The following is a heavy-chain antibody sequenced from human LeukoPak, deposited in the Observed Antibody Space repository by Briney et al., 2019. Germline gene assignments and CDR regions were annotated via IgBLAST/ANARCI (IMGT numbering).Heavy chain of an antibody. CDR2: IYTSGST. D-gene: IGHD3-22*01. CDR3: ACLTTADAFDI. CDR1: GGSISSGSYY. Sequence: SETLSLTCTVSGGSISSGSYYWSWIRQPAGKGLEWIGRIYTSGSTNYNPSLKSRVTISVDTSKNQFSLKLSSVTAADTAVYYCACLTTADAFDIWGQGTMVTVSS. J-gene: IGHJ3*02. V-gene: IGHV4-61*02.